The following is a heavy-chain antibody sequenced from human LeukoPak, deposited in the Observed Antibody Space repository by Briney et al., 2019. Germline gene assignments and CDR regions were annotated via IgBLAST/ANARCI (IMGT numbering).Heavy chain of an antibody. CDR2: VSWNSGSI. Sequence: GGSLRLSCAASEFTIDDYAMHWVRQAPGKGLEWVSSVSWNSGSIDYADSVKGRFTISRDNAKNSQYLQMNSLRTEDMALYYCAKGFSRYVYSYFDYWGQGTLVTVSS. CDR3: AKGFSRYVYSYFDY. CDR1: EFTIDDYA. D-gene: IGHD5-24*01. V-gene: IGHV3-9*03. J-gene: IGHJ4*02.